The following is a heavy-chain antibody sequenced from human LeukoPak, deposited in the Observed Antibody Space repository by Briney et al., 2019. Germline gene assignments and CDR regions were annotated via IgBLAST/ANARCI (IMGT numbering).Heavy chain of an antibody. V-gene: IGHV4-39*02. Sequence: SETLSLTCTVSGGSISSSSYYWGWIRQPPGKGLEWIGSIYYSGSTYYNPSLKSRVTISVDTSKNQFSLKLSSVTAADTAVYYCARDIVVVPAAMVRWFDPWGQGTLVTVSS. CDR1: GGSISSSSYY. D-gene: IGHD2-2*01. CDR3: ARDIVVVPAAMVRWFDP. CDR2: IYYSGST. J-gene: IGHJ5*02.